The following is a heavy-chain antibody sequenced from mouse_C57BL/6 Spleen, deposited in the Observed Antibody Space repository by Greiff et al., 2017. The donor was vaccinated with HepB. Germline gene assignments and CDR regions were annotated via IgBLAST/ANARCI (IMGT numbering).Heavy chain of an antibody. CDR1: GYTFTSYW. Sequence: QVQLHRPGAELVRPGSSVKLSCKASGYTFTSYWMHWVKQRPIQGLEWIGNIDPSDSETHYNQKFKDKATLTVDKSSSTAYMQLSSLTSEDSAVYYCARYGPEDYAMDYWGQGTSVTVSS. CDR3: ARYGPEDYAMDY. J-gene: IGHJ4*01. V-gene: IGHV1-52*01. D-gene: IGHD1-1*01. CDR2: IDPSDSET.